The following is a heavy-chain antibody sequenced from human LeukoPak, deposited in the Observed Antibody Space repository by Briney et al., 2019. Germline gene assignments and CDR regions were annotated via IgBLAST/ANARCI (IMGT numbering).Heavy chain of an antibody. J-gene: IGHJ3*02. CDR2: IYYSGRT. CDR1: SGSIISYY. CDR3: ARHGGTVAINDAFDI. Sequence: SETLSLTCTVSSGSIISYYWSWIRQTPGKPLEWIGYIYYSGRTSYNPSLNSRVTISEDTSNNQFSLRLDSVTAADTAVYFCARHGGTVAINDAFDIWGQGTMVTVSS. V-gene: IGHV4-59*08. D-gene: IGHD1/OR15-1a*01.